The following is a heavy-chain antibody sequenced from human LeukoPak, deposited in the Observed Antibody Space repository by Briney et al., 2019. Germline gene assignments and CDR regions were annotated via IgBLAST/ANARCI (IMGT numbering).Heavy chain of an antibody. Sequence: GGSLRLSCAASGFTFSNFAMTWVRQAPGKGLEWVSSIVGSSSTYYADSLKGRFTISRDNAKNSLYLQMNSPRDEDTAVYYCARDRGARYYDYWGQGTQVSVSS. CDR3: ARDRGARYYDY. D-gene: IGHD3-10*01. CDR1: GFTFSNFA. J-gene: IGHJ4*02. V-gene: IGHV3-21*01. CDR2: IVGSSST.